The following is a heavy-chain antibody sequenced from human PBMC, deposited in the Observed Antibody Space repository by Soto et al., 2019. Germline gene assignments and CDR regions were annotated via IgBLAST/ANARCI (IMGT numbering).Heavy chain of an antibody. CDR2: ISSSSSTI. CDR1: GFTFSSYS. Sequence: GGSLRLSCAASGFTFSSYSMNWVRQAPGEGLEWVSYISSSSSTIYYADSVKGRFTISRDNAKNSLYLQMNSLRDEDTAVYYCAREGSSSSSAVGWFDPWGQGTLVTVSS. V-gene: IGHV3-48*02. J-gene: IGHJ5*02. D-gene: IGHD6-6*01. CDR3: AREGSSSSSAVGWFDP.